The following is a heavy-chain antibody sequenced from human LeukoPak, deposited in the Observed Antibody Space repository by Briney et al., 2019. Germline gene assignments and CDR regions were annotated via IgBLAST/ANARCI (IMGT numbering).Heavy chain of an antibody. CDR1: GFTVSANY. Sequence: PGGSLRLSCAASGFTVSANYMNWVRQAPGKGLEWVSIIYGGGNTFYADSVMGRFTISRDSSKNTLYLQMDSLRAEDTAVYYCARGPYGSLDYWGQGTLSPSPQ. D-gene: IGHD4-17*01. V-gene: IGHV3-53*01. J-gene: IGHJ4*02. CDR3: ARGPYGSLDY. CDR2: IYGGGNT.